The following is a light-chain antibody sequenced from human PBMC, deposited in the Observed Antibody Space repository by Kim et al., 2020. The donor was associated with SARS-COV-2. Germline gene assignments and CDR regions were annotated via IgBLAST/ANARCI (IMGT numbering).Light chain of an antibody. V-gene: IGKV1-8*01. CDR1: QGISSY. CDR2: AAS. CDR3: QQYYSYPPYT. J-gene: IGKJ2*01. Sequence: STGDRVTITCRASQGISSYLAWYQQKPGKAPKLLIYAASTLQSGVPSRFSGSGSGTDFTLTISCLQSEDFATYYCQQYYSYPPYTFGQGTKVDIK.